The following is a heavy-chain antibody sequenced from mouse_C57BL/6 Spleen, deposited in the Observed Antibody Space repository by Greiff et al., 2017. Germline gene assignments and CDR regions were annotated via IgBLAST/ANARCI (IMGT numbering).Heavy chain of an antibody. D-gene: IGHD1-3*01. Sequence: QVQLKQPGAELVMPGASVKLSCKASGYTFTSYWMHWVKQRPGQGLEWIGEIDPSDSYTNYNQKFQGKSTLTVDKSSSTAYMQLSSLTSEDSAVYYCARSASKGAMDYWGQGTSVTVSS. CDR1: GYTFTSYW. CDR3: ARSASKGAMDY. V-gene: IGHV1-69*01. CDR2: IDPSDSYT. J-gene: IGHJ4*01.